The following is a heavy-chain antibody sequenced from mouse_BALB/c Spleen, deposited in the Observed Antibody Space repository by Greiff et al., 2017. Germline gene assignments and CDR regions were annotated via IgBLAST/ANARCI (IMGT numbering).Heavy chain of an antibody. Sequence: EVQLQQSGGGLVQPGGSMKLSCVASGFTFSNYWMNWVRQSPEKGLEWVAEIRLKSNNYATHYAESVKGRFTISRDDSKSSVYLQMNNLRAEDTGIYYCTLYGSSYDWYFDVWGAGTTVTVSS. D-gene: IGHD1-1*01. V-gene: IGHV6-6*02. CDR1: GFTFSNYW. J-gene: IGHJ1*01. CDR3: TLYGSSYDWYFDV. CDR2: IRLKSNNYAT.